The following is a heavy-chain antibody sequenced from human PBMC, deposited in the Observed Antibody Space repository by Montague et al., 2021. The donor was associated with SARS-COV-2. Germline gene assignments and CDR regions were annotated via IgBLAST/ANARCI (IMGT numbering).Heavy chain of an antibody. CDR3: AKDWELRYFDWLSHGWFDP. CDR1: GFTFSSYA. Sequence: SLRLSCAASGFTFSSYAMSWVRQAPGKGLEWVSAISGSGGGTYFADSVKGRFTISRDNSKNTLHLQMNSLRAEDTAVYYCAKDWELRYFDWLSHGWFDPWGQGTLVTVSS. D-gene: IGHD3-9*01. V-gene: IGHV3-23*01. CDR2: ISGSGGGT. J-gene: IGHJ5*02.